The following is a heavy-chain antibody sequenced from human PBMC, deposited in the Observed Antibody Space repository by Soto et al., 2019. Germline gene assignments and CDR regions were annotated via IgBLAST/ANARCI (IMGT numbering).Heavy chain of an antibody. CDR2: IISVLGIP. CDR3: AREGGTSAFDI. J-gene: IGHJ3*02. D-gene: IGHD3-16*01. CDR1: GDTFSSYT. V-gene: IGHV1-69*08. Sequence: QVQLVQSWAEVKKPGSSVKVSCKASGDTFSSYTISWVRQAPGQGLEWMGRIISVLGIPNYAQKFQGRLTITADKSTNTDYMELTSLTSEDTAVYYCAREGGTSAFDIWGQGTVVTVAS.